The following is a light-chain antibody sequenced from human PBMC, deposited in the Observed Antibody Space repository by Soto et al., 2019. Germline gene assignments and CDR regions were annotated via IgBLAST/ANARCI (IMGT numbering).Light chain of an antibody. V-gene: IGLV2-14*01. Sequence: QSVLTQPPSASGTPGQRVTISCSGTSSDVGGYNYVSWYQQHPGKAPKLMIYEVSNRPSGVSNRFSGSKSGNTASLTISGPQAEDEADYYCSSYTSSSTVVFGGGTKVTVL. CDR3: SSYTSSSTVV. CDR2: EVS. J-gene: IGLJ2*01. CDR1: SSDVGGYNY.